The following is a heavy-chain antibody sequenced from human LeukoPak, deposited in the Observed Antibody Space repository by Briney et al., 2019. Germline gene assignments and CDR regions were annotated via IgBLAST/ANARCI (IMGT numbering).Heavy chain of an antibody. J-gene: IGHJ3*02. D-gene: IGHD6-19*01. CDR2: INHSGIT. Sequence: SEPLSLTCDVYGGSFSGYYWSWIRQPPGKGLEWIGEINHSGITNYNPSLKSRVTISVDTSKNQFSLKLSSVTAADTAVYYCARGLYLCGSGCQEDALDIWGRGTMVTVSS. CDR3: ARGLYLCGSGCQEDALDI. CDR1: GGSFSGYY. V-gene: IGHV4-34*01.